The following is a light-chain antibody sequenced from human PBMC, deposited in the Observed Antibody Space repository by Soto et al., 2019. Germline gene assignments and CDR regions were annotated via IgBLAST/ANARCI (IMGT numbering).Light chain of an antibody. CDR3: QQYNSYSSCT. Sequence: IQMTQSPSTLSASVGDRVTITCRASQSISSWLAWYQQKPGKAPKLLIYKASSLESGVPSRFSGSGSGTEFTLTISSLQPDDFATYYCQQYNSYSSCTFGQGTKVDIK. V-gene: IGKV1-5*03. CDR1: QSISSW. CDR2: KAS. J-gene: IGKJ1*01.